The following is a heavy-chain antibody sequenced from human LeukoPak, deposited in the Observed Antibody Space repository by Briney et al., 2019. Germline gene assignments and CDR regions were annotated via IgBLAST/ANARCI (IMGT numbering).Heavy chain of an antibody. CDR2: TYYRSKWYN. Sequence: SQTLPLTCAISGDSVSSNSAAWNWIRQSPSRGLEWLGRTYYRSKWYNDYAVSVKSRITINPDTSKNQFSLQLNSVTPEDTAVYYCARDIDSSGYYPYWFDPWGQGTLVTVSS. CDR3: ARDIDSSGYYPYWFDP. V-gene: IGHV6-1*01. J-gene: IGHJ5*02. D-gene: IGHD3-22*01. CDR1: GDSVSSNSAA.